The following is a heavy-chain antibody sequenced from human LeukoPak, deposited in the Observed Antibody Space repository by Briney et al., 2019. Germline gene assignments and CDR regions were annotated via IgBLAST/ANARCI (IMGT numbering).Heavy chain of an antibody. CDR1: GGSFSGYY. V-gene: IGHV4-34*01. D-gene: IGHD3-10*01. CDR2: INHSGST. Sequence: PSETLSLTCAVYGGSFSGYYWSWIRQPPGKGLEWIGEINHSGSTNYNPSLKSRVTISVDTSKNQFSLKLSSVTAADTAVYYCARVYPGADGALEKYYYGSGSYYNRPDDYWGQGTLVTVSS. CDR3: ARVYPGADGALEKYYYGSGSYYNRPDDY. J-gene: IGHJ4*02.